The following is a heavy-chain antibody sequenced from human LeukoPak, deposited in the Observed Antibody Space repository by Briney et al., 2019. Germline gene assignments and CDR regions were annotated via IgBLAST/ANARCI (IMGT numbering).Heavy chain of an antibody. J-gene: IGHJ5*02. CDR3: ATGVADDFWSGYYTIDP. CDR2: INPNSGGT. D-gene: IGHD3-3*01. V-gene: IGHV1-2*06. CDR1: GYTFTGYY. Sequence: ASVKVSCKASGYTFTGYYMHWVRQAPGQGLEWMGRINPNSGGTNYAQKFQGRVTMTRDTSISTAYMELSRLRSDDTAVYYCATGVADDFWSGYYTIDPWGQGTLVTVSS.